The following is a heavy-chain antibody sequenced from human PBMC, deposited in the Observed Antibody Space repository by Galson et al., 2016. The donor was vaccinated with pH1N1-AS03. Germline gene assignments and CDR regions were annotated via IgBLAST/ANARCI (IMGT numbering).Heavy chain of an antibody. CDR2: INTNTGNP. Sequence: SVKVSCKASGYTFSSYAINWVRQAPGRGLEWMGWINTNTGNPTYAQGFTGRFVFSLDTSVSTAYLEISSLKAEDTALYYCARERDSGWYNLLSYWGQGTLVTVSS. D-gene: IGHD6-19*01. V-gene: IGHV7-4-1*02. J-gene: IGHJ4*02. CDR3: ARERDSGWYNLLSY. CDR1: GYTFSSYA.